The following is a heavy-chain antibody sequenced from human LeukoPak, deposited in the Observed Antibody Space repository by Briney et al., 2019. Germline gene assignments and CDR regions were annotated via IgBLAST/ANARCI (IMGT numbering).Heavy chain of an antibody. Sequence: ASVKVSCKASGGTFSSYAISWVRQAPGQGLEWMERINPNSGGTNYAQKFQGRVTMTRDTSISTAYMELSRLRSDDTAMYYCARDGSPFYDSSGYYYEVYWGQGTLVTVSS. CDR2: INPNSGGT. D-gene: IGHD3-22*01. V-gene: IGHV1-2*06. CDR3: ARDGSPFYDSSGYYYEVY. J-gene: IGHJ4*02. CDR1: GGTFSSYA.